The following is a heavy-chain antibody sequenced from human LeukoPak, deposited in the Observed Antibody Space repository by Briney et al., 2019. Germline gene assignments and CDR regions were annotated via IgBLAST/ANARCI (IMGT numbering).Heavy chain of an antibody. CDR1: GFSVSNNY. J-gene: IGHJ4*02. CDR2: IYSGGIT. Sequence: PGGSLRLSCAASGFSVSNNYTSWIRQAPGKGLEWVSVIYSGGITYYADSVKGRFIISRDNSKNTLYLQMNSLRAEDTAVYYCAREGNGYGDHYFDYWGQGTLVTVSS. V-gene: IGHV3-53*01. D-gene: IGHD4-17*01. CDR3: AREGNGYGDHYFDY.